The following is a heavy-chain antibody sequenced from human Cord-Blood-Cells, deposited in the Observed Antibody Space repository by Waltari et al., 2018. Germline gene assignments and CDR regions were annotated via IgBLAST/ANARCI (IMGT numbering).Heavy chain of an antibody. V-gene: IGHV1-3*01. CDR3: AREALWGKLGIDAFDI. CDR2: INAGNGNT. CDR1: GYTFTSYA. D-gene: IGHD7-27*01. Sequence: QVQLVQSGAEVKKPGASVKVSCKASGYTFTSYAMHWVRQAPGQRLEWMGWINAGNGNTKYSQKFQGRVTITRDTSASTAYMGLSSLRSEDTAVYYCAREALWGKLGIDAFDIWGQGTMVTVSS. J-gene: IGHJ3*02.